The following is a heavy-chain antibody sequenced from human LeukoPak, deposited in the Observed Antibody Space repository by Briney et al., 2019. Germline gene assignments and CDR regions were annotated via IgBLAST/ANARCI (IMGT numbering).Heavy chain of an antibody. CDR3: ARSLSYYDGIGFVEWFDP. CDR1: GYTFTTFD. J-gene: IGHJ5*02. V-gene: IGHV1-8*01. CDR2: VNPNSGNT. Sequence: GASVKVSCKASGYTFTTFDINWVRQAPGQGLEWMGWVNPNSGNTRYAQQFRGKVTMTRDTSISTAYLELNSLKSEDTAVYYCARSLSYYDGIGFVEWFDPWGQGTLVTVSS. D-gene: IGHD3-22*01.